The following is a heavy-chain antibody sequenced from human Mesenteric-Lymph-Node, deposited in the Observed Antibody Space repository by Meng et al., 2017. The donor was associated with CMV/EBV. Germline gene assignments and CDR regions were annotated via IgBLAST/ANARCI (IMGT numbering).Heavy chain of an antibody. V-gene: IGHV4-59*08. CDR1: GDSISSYY. D-gene: IGHD5-24*01. CDR2: IYYSGST. J-gene: IGHJ6*02. Sequence: SETLSLTCTVSGDSISSYYWSWIRQPPGKGLEWIGYIYYSGSTNYNPSLKSRVTISVDTSKNQFSMKLSSVTAADTAVYYCARASEIRYYNNLDVWGQGTTVTVSS. CDR3: ARASEIRYYNNLDV.